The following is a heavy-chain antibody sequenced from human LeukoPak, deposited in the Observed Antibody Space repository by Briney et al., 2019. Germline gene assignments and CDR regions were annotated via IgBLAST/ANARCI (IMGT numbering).Heavy chain of an antibody. Sequence: KPSETLSLTCAVSGYSISSGYYWGWIRQPPGKGLGWIGSIYHSGSTYYNPSLKSRVTISVDTSKNQFSLKLSSVTAADTAVYYCARDPYYYGSGSEFDYWGQGTLVTVSS. D-gene: IGHD3-10*01. CDR3: ARDPYYYGSGSEFDY. CDR2: IYHSGST. J-gene: IGHJ4*02. V-gene: IGHV4-38-2*02. CDR1: GYSISSGYY.